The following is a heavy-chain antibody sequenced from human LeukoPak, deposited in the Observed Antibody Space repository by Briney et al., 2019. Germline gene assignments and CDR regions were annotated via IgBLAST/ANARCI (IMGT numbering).Heavy chain of an antibody. CDR3: ARDAAGSNYFDP. J-gene: IGHJ5*02. CDR2: INTNTGNP. D-gene: IGHD2-15*01. V-gene: IGHV7-4-1*01. CDR1: GNTFSTNA. Sequence: ASVKVSSKAAGNTFSTNAMNWVRQAPGQGLEWKGWINTNTGNPTYAQGFTGRFVFSLDTSVSTTYLQIGSLKAEDTAVYYCARDAAGSNYFDPWGQGTLVTVSS.